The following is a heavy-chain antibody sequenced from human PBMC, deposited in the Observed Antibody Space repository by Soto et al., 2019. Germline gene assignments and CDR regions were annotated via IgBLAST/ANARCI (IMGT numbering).Heavy chain of an antibody. V-gene: IGHV1-69*12. D-gene: IGHD2-2*01. CDR2: IIPIFGTT. J-gene: IGHJ1*01. Sequence: QVQLVQSGAEVKKPGSSVKVSCKASGGTFSNYALSWVRQAPGQGLEWMGDIIPIFGTTNNAQKFQGRLTITADEATSTAYMELSSLRSEDPAVYYCASRGERDSYGTSGYGWGQGTLVTVSS. CDR1: GGTFSNYA. CDR3: ASRGERDSYGTSGYG.